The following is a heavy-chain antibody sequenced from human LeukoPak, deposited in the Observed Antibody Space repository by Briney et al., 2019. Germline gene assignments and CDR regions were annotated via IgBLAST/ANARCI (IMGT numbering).Heavy chain of an antibody. CDR2: ISSSGSTI. D-gene: IGHD3-3*01. J-gene: IGHJ6*03. CDR3: ARANFWSGYYRGYYYMDV. V-gene: IGHV3-48*03. CDR1: GFTFSSYE. Sequence: GGSLRLSCAASGFTFSSYEMNWVRQAPGKGLEWVSYISSSGSTIYYADSVKGRFTISRDSAKNSLYLQMNSLRAEDTAVYYCARANFWSGYYRGYYYMDVWGKGTTVTVSS.